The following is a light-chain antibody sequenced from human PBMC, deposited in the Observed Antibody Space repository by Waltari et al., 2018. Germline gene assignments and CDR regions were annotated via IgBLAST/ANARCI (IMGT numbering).Light chain of an antibody. V-gene: IGKV1-33*01. Sequence: DIQMTQSPSSLSASLGDIVTITCQASQAIKKCLNWYQQTPGKAPKLLIYDASSLQTGVPSRFSGSGFGTDFTFTISSLQPEDFATYYCQQCENLPLTFGGGTKVGIK. J-gene: IGKJ4*01. CDR2: DAS. CDR1: QAIKKC. CDR3: QQCENLPLT.